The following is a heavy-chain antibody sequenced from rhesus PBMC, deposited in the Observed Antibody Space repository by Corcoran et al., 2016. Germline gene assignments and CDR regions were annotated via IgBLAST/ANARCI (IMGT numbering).Heavy chain of an antibody. CDR2: ITYSGST. CDR1: GYSISGYY. CDR3: ARDLYSSGWNNFDY. J-gene: IGHJ4*01. V-gene: IGHV4-122*02. Sequence: QVQLQESGPGLVKPSETLSLTCAVSGYSISGYYWSWIRQAPGKGLEWIGYITYSGSTSYHPSLKSRVTIARDTSKNQFSWKLRSVTAADTAVYYGARDLYSSGWNNFDYWGQGVLVTGSS. D-gene: IGHD6-31*01.